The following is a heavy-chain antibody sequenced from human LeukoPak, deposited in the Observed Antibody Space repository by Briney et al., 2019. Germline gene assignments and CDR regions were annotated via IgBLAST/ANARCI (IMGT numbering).Heavy chain of an antibody. D-gene: IGHD3-3*01. J-gene: IGHJ5*02. CDR1: GGTFSSYA. CDR3: ARGLYDFWSGYYFSGNWFDP. Sequence: GASVKVSCKASGGTFSSYAISWVRQAPGQGLEWMGGIIPIFGTANHAQKFQGRVTITADKSTSTAYMELSSLRSEDTAVYYCARGLYDFWSGYYFSGNWFDPWGQGTLVTVSS. V-gene: IGHV1-69*06. CDR2: IIPIFGTA.